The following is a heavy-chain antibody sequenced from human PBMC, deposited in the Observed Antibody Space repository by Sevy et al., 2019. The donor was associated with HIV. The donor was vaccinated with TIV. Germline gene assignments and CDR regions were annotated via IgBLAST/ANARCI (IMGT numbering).Heavy chain of an antibody. V-gene: IGHV1-2*02. CDR1: GYTFTGYY. Sequence: ASVKVSCKASGYTFTGYYVHWLRQAPGQGLEWMGWINPNTGGTYFAMKFQDRVTMTTGTSITTAYLELSGLRFDDTAVYYCARMGDYFDTSGYYPLKYWGQGTLVTVSS. D-gene: IGHD3-22*01. CDR3: ARMGDYFDTSGYYPLKY. J-gene: IGHJ4*02. CDR2: INPNTGGT.